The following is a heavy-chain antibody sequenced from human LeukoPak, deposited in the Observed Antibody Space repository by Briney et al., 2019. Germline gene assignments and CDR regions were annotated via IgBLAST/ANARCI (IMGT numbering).Heavy chain of an antibody. D-gene: IGHD6-19*01. CDR2: INSDGSST. CDR3: ARVLSSGWYYFDY. J-gene: IGHJ4*02. Sequence: GGSLGLSCAASGFTFSSYWMHWVRQAPGKGLVWVSRINSDGSSTSYADSVKGRFTISRDNAKNTLYLQMNSLRAEDTAVYYCARVLSSGWYYFDYWGQGTLVTVSS. V-gene: IGHV3-74*01. CDR1: GFTFSSYW.